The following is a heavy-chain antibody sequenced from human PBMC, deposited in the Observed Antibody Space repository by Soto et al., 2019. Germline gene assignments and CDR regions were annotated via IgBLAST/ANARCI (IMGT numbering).Heavy chain of an antibody. V-gene: IGHV4-59*12. CDR2: IYYSGST. D-gene: IGHD3-3*01. Sequence: PSETLSLTCTVSGGSISSYYWSWIRQPPGKGLEWIGYIYYSGSTNYNPSLKSRVTISVDTSKNQFSLKLSSVTAADTAVYYCARGTTYYDFWSGSRRAWFDPWGQGTLVTVSS. CDR3: ARGTTYYDFWSGSRRAWFDP. CDR1: GGSISSYY. J-gene: IGHJ5*02.